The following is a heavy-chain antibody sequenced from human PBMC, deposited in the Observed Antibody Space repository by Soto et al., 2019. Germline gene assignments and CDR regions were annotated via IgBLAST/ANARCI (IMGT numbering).Heavy chain of an antibody. CDR2: IAQNGGT. D-gene: IGHD4-17*01. CDR1: GFTFSTYT. V-gene: IGHV3-23*01. J-gene: IGHJ4*02. Sequence: EGQLLESGGGLVQPGASLRLSCATSGFTFSTYTMAWVRQAPGSGPEWVSGIAQNGGTYYADSVKGRFTISRDNSRNTVSLQMTALKGEDTAIYYCAKDMRPDGVWDFDSWGQGTLVTVAS. CDR3: AKDMRPDGVWDFDS.